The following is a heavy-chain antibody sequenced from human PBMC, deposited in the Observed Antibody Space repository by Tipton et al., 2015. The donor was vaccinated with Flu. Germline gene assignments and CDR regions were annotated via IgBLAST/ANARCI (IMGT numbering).Heavy chain of an antibody. V-gene: IGHV1-69*01. CDR2: IIPMFGTP. D-gene: IGHD3-16*02. CDR3: ARVFINAWQGPHDF. Sequence: QLVQSGAEVKRPGSSVKVSCKGSGGTFNNYAISWIRQAPGQGLEWMGGIIPMFGTPNFAQKFQDRVTFTADESTSTAYMELTSLRSDDPAVYFCARVFINAWQGPHDFWGQGTLVTVSS. J-gene: IGHJ4*02. CDR1: GGTFNNYA.